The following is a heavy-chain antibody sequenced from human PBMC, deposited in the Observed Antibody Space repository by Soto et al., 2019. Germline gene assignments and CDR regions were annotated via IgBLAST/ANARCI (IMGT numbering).Heavy chain of an antibody. CDR2: ISGSGGST. J-gene: IGHJ6*02. Sequence: EVQLLESGGDLVQPGGSLRLSCAASGFTFSNYAMIWVRQAPGKGLEWVSVISGSGGSTYYAASVKGRFTISRDNSKITLYLQTNSLTAEDTAVYYCAKVQATIFPGGAVNWGMDVWGQGTTVTVSS. D-gene: IGHD5-12*01. V-gene: IGHV3-23*01. CDR1: GFTFSNYA. CDR3: AKVQATIFPGGAVNWGMDV.